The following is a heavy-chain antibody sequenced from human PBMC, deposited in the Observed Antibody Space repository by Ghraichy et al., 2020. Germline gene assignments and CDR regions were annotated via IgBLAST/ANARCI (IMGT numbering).Heavy chain of an antibody. J-gene: IGHJ5*02. D-gene: IGHD2-21*02. CDR1: GFTFSSYW. CDR3: ARGSFVVVTAVQWFDP. CDR2: IKQDGSEK. V-gene: IGHV3-7*01. Sequence: GGSLRLSCAASGFTFSSYWMSWVRQAPGKGLEWVANIKQDGSEKYYVDSVKGRFTISRDNAKNSLYLQMNSLRAEDTAVYYCARGSFVVVTAVQWFDPWGQGTLVTVSS.